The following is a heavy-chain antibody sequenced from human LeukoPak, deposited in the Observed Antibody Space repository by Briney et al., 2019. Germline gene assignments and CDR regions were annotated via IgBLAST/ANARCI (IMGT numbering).Heavy chain of an antibody. CDR1: GVSISSYS. J-gene: IGHJ3*02. Sequence: SETLSLTCTVSGVSISSYSWSWIRQPPGKGLEWIGYIYYSGSTNYNPSLKSRVTISVDTSKNQFSLKLSSVTAADTAVYYCARLGIVGATAGAFDIWGQGTMVTVSS. CDR3: ARLGIVGATAGAFDI. D-gene: IGHD1-26*01. CDR2: IYYSGST. V-gene: IGHV4-59*08.